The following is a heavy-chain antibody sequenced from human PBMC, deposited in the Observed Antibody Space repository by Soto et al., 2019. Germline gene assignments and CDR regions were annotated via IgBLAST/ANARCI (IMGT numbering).Heavy chain of an antibody. J-gene: IGHJ4*02. CDR1: GFTFSDYY. CDR2: ISSSGSTI. V-gene: IGHV3-11*01. Sequence: GGSLRLSCAASGFTFSDYYMSWIRQAPGKGLEWVSYISSSGSTIYYADSVKGRFTISRDNAKNSLYLQMNSLRAEDTAVYYCARVSSGYDLSPIGVSMPDDYWGQGTLVTVSS. D-gene: IGHD5-12*01. CDR3: ARVSSGYDLSPIGVSMPDDY.